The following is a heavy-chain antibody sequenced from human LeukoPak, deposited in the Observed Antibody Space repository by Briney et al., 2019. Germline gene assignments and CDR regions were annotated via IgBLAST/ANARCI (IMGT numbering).Heavy chain of an antibody. Sequence: HAGGSLRLSCAASGFTFSSYAMSWVRQAPGKGLVWVSRIDHDGINTYYAYSVKGRFTISRDNAKNTLYLRMNSLRAEDTAVYYCVKSSTNYGGWFDSWGQGTLVTVSS. V-gene: IGHV3-74*01. CDR1: GFTFSSYA. D-gene: IGHD4/OR15-4a*01. CDR2: IDHDGINT. CDR3: VKSSTNYGGWFDS. J-gene: IGHJ5*01.